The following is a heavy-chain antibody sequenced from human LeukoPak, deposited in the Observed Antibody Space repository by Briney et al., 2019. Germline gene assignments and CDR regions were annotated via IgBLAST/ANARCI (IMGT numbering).Heavy chain of an antibody. J-gene: IGHJ4*02. V-gene: IGHV1-2*02. CDR3: ARVAVAEYYFDY. CDR2: INPNGGGT. D-gene: IGHD6-19*01. CDR1: GYTFTGYY. Sequence: GASVKVSCKASGYTFTGYYMHWVRQAPGQGLEWMGWINPNGGGTNYAQKFQGRVTMTRDTSISTAYMELSRLGSDDTAVYYCARVAVAEYYFDYWGQGTLVTVSS.